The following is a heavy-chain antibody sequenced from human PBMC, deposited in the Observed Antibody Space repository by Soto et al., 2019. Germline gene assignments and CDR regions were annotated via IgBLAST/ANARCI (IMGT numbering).Heavy chain of an antibody. J-gene: IGHJ4*02. CDR3: ATSSGYLNYFDY. V-gene: IGHV3-30-3*01. CDR1: GYTFTDYY. D-gene: IGHD6-19*01. Sequence: QVQLVQSGAEVKKPGASVKVSCKTSGYTFTDYYVHWVRQAPGKGLEWVALISYDGSSEAYGESVRDRFTVSRDNSKNTLYLQLNSLRPEDTAVYYCATSSGYLNYFDYWGQGTLVTVSS. CDR2: ISYDGSSE.